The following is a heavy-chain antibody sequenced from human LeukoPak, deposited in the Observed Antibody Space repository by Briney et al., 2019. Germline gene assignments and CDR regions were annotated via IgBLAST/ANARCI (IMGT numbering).Heavy chain of an antibody. J-gene: IGHJ4*02. Sequence: GGSLRLSCAASGFTFSNYAMHWVRQTPGKGLEWVAVISYDGSNKNYADSVKGRFAISRDNSQNTLYLQMNSLRAEDTARYYCARDWHDFWSGYYPFDCWGQGTLVTVSS. V-gene: IGHV3-30*09. D-gene: IGHD3-3*01. CDR2: ISYDGSNK. CDR1: GFTFSNYA. CDR3: ARDWHDFWSGYYPFDC.